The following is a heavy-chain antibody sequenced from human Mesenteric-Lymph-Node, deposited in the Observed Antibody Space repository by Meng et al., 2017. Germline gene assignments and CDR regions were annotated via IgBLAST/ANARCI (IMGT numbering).Heavy chain of an antibody. Sequence: SETLSLTCAVYGGSFSGYYWSWIRQPPGKGLEWIGEINHSGSTNYNPSLKSRVTISVDTSKNQFSLKLGSVTAADTAVYYCARSVAGKDYWGQGTLVTVSS. V-gene: IGHV4-34*01. CDR3: ARSVAGKDY. D-gene: IGHD6-19*01. CDR1: GGSFSGYY. CDR2: INHSGST. J-gene: IGHJ4*02.